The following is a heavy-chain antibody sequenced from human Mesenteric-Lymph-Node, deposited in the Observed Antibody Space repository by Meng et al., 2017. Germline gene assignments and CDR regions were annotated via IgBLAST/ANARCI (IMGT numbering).Heavy chain of an antibody. D-gene: IGHD5-18*01. CDR3: AKDLIRSYGVFDY. CDR1: GFTFSTYA. V-gene: IGHV3-23*01. Sequence: GESLKISCAASGFTFSTYAMSWVRQAPGKGLEWVSGIHGSSGTTHYADSVNGRFTISRDNSKNTLYLQMNSLRAEDTAVYYCAKDLIRSYGVFDYWGQGTLVTVSS. CDR2: IHGSSGTT. J-gene: IGHJ4*02.